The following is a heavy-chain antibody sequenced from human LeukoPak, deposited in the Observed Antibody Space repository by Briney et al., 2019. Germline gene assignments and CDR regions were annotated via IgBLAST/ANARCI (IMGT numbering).Heavy chain of an antibody. V-gene: IGHV3-7*01. J-gene: IGHJ4*02. CDR1: GFTFSSYW. CDR3: ARVGPDYDILTGYYGVYYFDY. D-gene: IGHD3-9*01. CDR2: IKQDGSEK. Sequence: GGSLRLSCAASGFTFSSYWMSWVRQATGKGLEWVANIKQDGSEKYYVDSVKGRFTISRDNAKNSLYLQMNSLRAEDTAVYYCARVGPDYDILTGYYGVYYFDYWGQGTLVTVSS.